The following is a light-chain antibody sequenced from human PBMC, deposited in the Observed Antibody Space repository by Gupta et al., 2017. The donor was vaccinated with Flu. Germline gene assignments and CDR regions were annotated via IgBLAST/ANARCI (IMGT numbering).Light chain of an antibody. J-gene: IGLJ3*02. Sequence: QLVLTQSPSASASLGASVKPTCPLSSGHSSYAIAWHQQQPEKGPRYLMKLNSDGSHRKGDGIPDRFSGSSSGAERYLTISSLQSEDEADYYCQTWGTGPWVFGGGTKLTVL. CDR3: QTWGTGPWV. CDR1: SGHSSYA. CDR2: LNSDGSH. V-gene: IGLV4-69*01.